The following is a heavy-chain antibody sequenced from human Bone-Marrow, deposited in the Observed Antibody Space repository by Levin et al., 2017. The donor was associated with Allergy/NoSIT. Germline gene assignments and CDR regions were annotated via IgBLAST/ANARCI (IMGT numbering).Heavy chain of an antibody. CDR1: GVSINNYF. CDR3: ARAGDWESSVWYGTKDYAMEF. CDR2: IYSTASS. Sequence: SETLSLTCNVSGVSINNYFWSWIRQPPGKGLELIGYIYSTASSSYNPSLKNRVTMSIETSKNQVSLKLRSVTAADTAVYYCARAGDWESSVWYGTKDYAMEFWGQGTTVTVSS. J-gene: IGHJ6*02. V-gene: IGHV4-59*01. D-gene: IGHD6-19*01.